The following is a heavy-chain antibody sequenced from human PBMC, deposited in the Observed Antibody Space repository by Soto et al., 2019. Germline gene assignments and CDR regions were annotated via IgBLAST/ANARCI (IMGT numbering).Heavy chain of an antibody. CDR2: ISAYNGNT. J-gene: IGHJ5*02. Sequence: ASVKVSCKASGYTFTSYGISWVRQAPGQGLEWMGWISAYNGNTNYAQKLQGRVTMTTDTSTSTAYMELSSLRSEDTAVYYCARGNYDSSGKPNWFDPWGQGTLVTVSS. CDR3: ARGNYDSSGKPNWFDP. V-gene: IGHV1-18*01. D-gene: IGHD3-22*01. CDR1: GYTFTSYG.